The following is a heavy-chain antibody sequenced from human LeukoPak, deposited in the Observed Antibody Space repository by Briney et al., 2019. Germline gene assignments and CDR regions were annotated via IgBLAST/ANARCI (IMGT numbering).Heavy chain of an antibody. CDR1: ALSFSSSY. V-gene: IGHV3-74*01. CDR3: VRSSDWAFFDH. J-gene: IGHJ4*02. D-gene: IGHD3/OR15-3a*01. Sequence: GGSLRLSCQASALSFSSSYMHWVRQTPGKGLVWVSRIHSTGAYIDYVDSVKRRFIISRDNAKNTLYLQMNSLRAEDTAVYFCVRSSDWAFFDHWGQGAPVTVSS. CDR2: IHSTGAYI.